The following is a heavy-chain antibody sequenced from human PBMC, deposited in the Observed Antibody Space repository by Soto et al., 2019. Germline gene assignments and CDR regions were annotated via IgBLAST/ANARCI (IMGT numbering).Heavy chain of an antibody. CDR3: AKDAQDAWVATIRGDAFDM. CDR1: GFTFSRYG. D-gene: IGHD5-12*01. J-gene: IGHJ3*02. CDR2: ISFNGSNR. Sequence: QVQLVESGGGVVQPGKSLRLSCAASGFTFSRYGMHWVRQAPGKGLEWVAVISFNGSNRYYADSVKGRFTISRDNSKNTLNPQMNSLSAEDTALYYCAKDAQDAWVATIRGDAFDMWGRGTMVTVSS. V-gene: IGHV3-30*18.